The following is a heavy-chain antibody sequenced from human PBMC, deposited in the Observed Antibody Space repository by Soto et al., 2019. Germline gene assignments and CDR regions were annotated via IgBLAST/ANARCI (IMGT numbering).Heavy chain of an antibody. D-gene: IGHD2-2*01. Sequence: PSETLSLTCTVSGGSISSYYWSWIRQPPGKGLEWIGYIYYSGSTNYNPSLRSRVTISVDTSKNQFSLKLSSVTAADTAVYYCASTNYCSSTSCYAGWFDPWGQGTLVTVSS. CDR3: ASTNYCSSTSCYAGWFDP. CDR2: IYYSGST. V-gene: IGHV4-59*08. CDR1: GGSISSYY. J-gene: IGHJ5*02.